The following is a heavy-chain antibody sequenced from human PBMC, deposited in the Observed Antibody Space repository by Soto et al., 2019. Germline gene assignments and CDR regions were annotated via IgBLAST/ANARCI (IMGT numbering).Heavy chain of an antibody. V-gene: IGHV4-30-4*01. J-gene: IGHJ4*02. Sequence: SETLSLTCTVSGGSISSGDYYWSWIRQPPGKGLEWIGYIYYSGSTYYNPSLKSRVTISVDTSKNQFSLKLSSVTAADTAVYYCARLPYSYYDSSGAFDYWGQGTLVTVSS. CDR3: ARLPYSYYDSSGAFDY. CDR1: GGSISSGDYY. D-gene: IGHD3-22*01. CDR2: IYYSGST.